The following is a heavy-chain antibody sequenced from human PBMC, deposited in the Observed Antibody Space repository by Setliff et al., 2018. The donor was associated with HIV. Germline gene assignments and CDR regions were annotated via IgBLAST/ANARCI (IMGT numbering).Heavy chain of an antibody. D-gene: IGHD3-10*01. CDR2: IIPIFGTA. J-gene: IGHJ6*03. V-gene: IGHV1-69*05. CDR1: GGTFSSFA. Sequence: ASVKVSCKASGGTFSSFALSWVRQAPGQGLAWMGGIIPIFGTANYAQKFQGRVTITTDESTTTAYMELRSLRSEDTAVYYCARETYYGSGSYLPTEYYYYYMDVWGKGTTVTVSS. CDR3: ARETYYGSGSYLPTEYYYYYMDV.